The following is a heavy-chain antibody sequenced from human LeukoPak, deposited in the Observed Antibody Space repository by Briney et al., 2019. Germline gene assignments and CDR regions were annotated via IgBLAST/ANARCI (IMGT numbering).Heavy chain of an antibody. V-gene: IGHV4-31*03. D-gene: IGHD3-22*01. CDR2: IYYSGST. J-gene: IGHJ4*02. Sequence: SETLSLTCTVSGGSISRSGYYWSWIRQHPGKGLEWIGYIYYSGSTYYNPSLKSRVTISVDTSKNQFSLKLSSVTAADTAVYYCARLGSSGYYLGDYWGQGTLVTVSS. CDR1: GGSISRSGYY. CDR3: ARLGSSGYYLGDY.